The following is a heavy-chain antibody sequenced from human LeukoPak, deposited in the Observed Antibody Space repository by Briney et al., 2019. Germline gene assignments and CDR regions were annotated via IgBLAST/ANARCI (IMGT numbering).Heavy chain of an antibody. J-gene: IGHJ3*02. CDR2: IYHSGST. CDR1: GGSISSSNW. Sequence: SGTLSLTCAVSGGSISSSNWWSWVRQPPGKGLEWIGEIYHSGSTNYNPSLKSRATISVDKSKNQFSLKLSSVTAADTAVYYCAGATVTQDDAFDIWGQGTMVTVSS. V-gene: IGHV4-4*02. CDR3: AGATVTQDDAFDI. D-gene: IGHD4-17*01.